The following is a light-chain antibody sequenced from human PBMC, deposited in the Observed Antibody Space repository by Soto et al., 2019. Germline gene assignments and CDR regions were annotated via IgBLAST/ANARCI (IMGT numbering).Light chain of an antibody. CDR1: QSVSSN. CDR3: EQYKNWPLT. J-gene: IGKJ4*01. CDR2: GAS. V-gene: IGKV3-15*01. Sequence: EIVMTQSPATLSVSPGGRATLSCRASQSVSSNLAWYQQKPGQAPRLLIYGASTRATGFPARFSGSGSGTEFTSTNTGLQSEAFAVYYCEQYKNWPLTFGGGTSVEIK.